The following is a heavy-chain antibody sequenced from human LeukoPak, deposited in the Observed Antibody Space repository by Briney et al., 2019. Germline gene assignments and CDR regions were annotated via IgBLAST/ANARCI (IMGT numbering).Heavy chain of an antibody. J-gene: IGHJ4*02. CDR1: GFTFSSYS. Sequence: GGSLRLSCAASGFTFSSYSMNWVRQAPGKGLEWVAVISYDGSNKYYADSVKGRFTISRDNSKNTLYLQMNSLRAEDTAVYYCASPGIAAARSHYFDYWGQGTLVTVSS. D-gene: IGHD6-13*01. CDR2: ISYDGSNK. V-gene: IGHV3-30*03. CDR3: ASPGIAAARSHYFDY.